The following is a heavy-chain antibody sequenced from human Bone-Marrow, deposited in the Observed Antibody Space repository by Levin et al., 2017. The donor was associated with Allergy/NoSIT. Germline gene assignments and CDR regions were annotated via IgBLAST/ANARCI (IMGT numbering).Heavy chain of an antibody. CDR1: GYSFTSNG. CDR2: ISSYGKT. V-gene: IGHV1-18*04. D-gene: IGHD3-22*01. CDR3: ARDQYYHDGSGYYYRFFDY. Sequence: PAASVKVSCKTSGYSFTSNGINWVRQAPGQGLDWMGWISSYGKTNYAQKFQGRVTMTADASTSTAYMELSSLRSDDTAVYYCARDQYYHDGSGYYYRFFDYWGQGTLVTVSS. J-gene: IGHJ4*02.